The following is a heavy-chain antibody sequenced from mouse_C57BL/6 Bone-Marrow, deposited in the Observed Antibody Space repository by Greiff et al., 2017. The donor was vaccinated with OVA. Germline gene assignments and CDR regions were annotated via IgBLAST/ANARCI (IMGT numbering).Heavy chain of an antibody. CDR1: GFSLTSYA. V-gene: IGHV2-9-1*01. CDR2: IWTGGGT. CDR3: ARNRGYYYGSNWYFDV. Sequence: QVQLQQSGPGLVAPSQSLSITCTVSGFSLTSYAISWVRQPPGKGLEWLGVIWTGGGTNYNSALKSRLSISKDNSKSQVFLKMNSLQTDDTARYYGARNRGYYYGSNWYFDVWGTGTTVTVSS. J-gene: IGHJ1*03. D-gene: IGHD1-1*01.